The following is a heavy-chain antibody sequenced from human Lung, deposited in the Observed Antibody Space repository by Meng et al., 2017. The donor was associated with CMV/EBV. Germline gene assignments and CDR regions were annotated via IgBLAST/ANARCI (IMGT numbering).Heavy chain of an antibody. CDR1: GLTFSGSA. CDR2: IRSKANSYAT. J-gene: IGHJ3*02. V-gene: IGHV3-73*01. D-gene: IGHD2-2*02. Sequence: GGSXRLXCAASGLTFSGSAMHWVRQASGKGLEWVGRIRSKANSYATAYAASVKDRFTISRDDSKNTAYLQMNSLKTEDTAVYYCTRPFYCSSTSCYKFRAFDIWXQGTMVTVSS. CDR3: TRPFYCSSTSCYKFRAFDI.